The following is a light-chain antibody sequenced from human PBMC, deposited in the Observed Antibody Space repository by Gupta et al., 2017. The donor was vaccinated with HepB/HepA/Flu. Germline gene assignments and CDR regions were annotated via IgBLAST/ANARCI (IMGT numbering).Light chain of an antibody. CDR1: SGYSNYK. CDR2: VGTGGIVG. Sequence: QPVLTQPPSASASLGASVTLTCTLSSGYSNYKVDWYQQRPGKGPRFVMRVGTGGIVGSQGDGIPDRFSGGGSGLKRYLTSENSQEEDESDYHWGAEHGSGRKFVVVFGGGTKLTVL. V-gene: IGLV9-49*01. CDR3: GAEHGSGRKFVVV. J-gene: IGLJ2*01.